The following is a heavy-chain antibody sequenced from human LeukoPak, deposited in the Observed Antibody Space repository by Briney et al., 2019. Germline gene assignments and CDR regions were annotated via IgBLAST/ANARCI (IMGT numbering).Heavy chain of an antibody. D-gene: IGHD2-15*01. J-gene: IGHJ4*02. V-gene: IGHV1-18*01. CDR1: GYTFTSYG. CDR3: AVYCSGGSCYYVSPD. Sequence: ASVKVSCKASGYTFTSYGISWVRQAPGQGLEWMGWISAYNGNTNYAQKLQGRVTMTTDTSTSTAYMELRSLRSDDTAVYYCAVYCSGGSCYYVSPDWGQGTLVTVSS. CDR2: ISAYNGNT.